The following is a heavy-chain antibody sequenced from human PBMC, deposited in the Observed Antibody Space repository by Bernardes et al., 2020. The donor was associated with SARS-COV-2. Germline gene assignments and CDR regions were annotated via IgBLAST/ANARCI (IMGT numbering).Heavy chain of an antibody. J-gene: IGHJ2*01. CDR2: INPNSGGT. D-gene: IGHD2-2*02. V-gene: IGHV1-2*02. Sequence: ASVKVSCKASGYTFTSYDINWVRQAPGQGLEWMGWINPNSGGTNYAQKFQGRVTMTRDTSISTAYMELSRLRSDDTAVYYCARSLGYCSSTSCYNWYFDLWGHGTLVTVSS. CDR3: ARSLGYCSSTSCYNWYFDL. CDR1: GYTFTSYD.